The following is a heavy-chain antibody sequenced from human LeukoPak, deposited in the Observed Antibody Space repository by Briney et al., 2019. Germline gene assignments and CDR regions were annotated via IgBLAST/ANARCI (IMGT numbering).Heavy chain of an antibody. V-gene: IGHV1-2*02. J-gene: IGHJ4*02. CDR1: GYRFTDYF. CDR2: INPNSGDT. Sequence: ASVKVSCKASGYRFTDYFMHWVRQAPGQGLEWMGWINPNSGDTDYVQKFQGRVTLTRDASIGTAYMELTRLRSDDTAVYYCATPTERLLPDYWGQGTLVTASS. CDR3: ATPTERLLPDY. D-gene: IGHD2-15*01.